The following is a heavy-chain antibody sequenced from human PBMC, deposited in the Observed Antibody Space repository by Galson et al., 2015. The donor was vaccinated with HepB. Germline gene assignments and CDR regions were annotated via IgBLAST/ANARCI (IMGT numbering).Heavy chain of an antibody. J-gene: IGHJ6*02. D-gene: IGHD6-13*01. CDR2: ITYDGSDK. Sequence: SLRLSCAASRFIFSNYGMHWVRQAPGKGLEWVAAITYDGSDKYYADSVKGRFTVSRDNSNNTLYPEMNSLRAEDTAVYYCARDYASSWYFNHYYGMDVWGQGTTVTVSS. V-gene: IGHV3-30*03. CDR1: RFIFSNYG. CDR3: ARDYASSWYFNHYYGMDV.